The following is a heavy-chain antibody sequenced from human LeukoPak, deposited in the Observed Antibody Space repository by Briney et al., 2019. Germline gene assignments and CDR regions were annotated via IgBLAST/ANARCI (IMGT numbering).Heavy chain of an antibody. Sequence: ASVKVSCKASGYTFSSYDINWVRQAPGQGLEWMGWISAYNGNSHYTQKFQGRVTMTTDTSTSTAYMELRSLRSDDTAVYYCAREQQLIRGDYWGQGTLVTVSS. CDR1: GYTFSSYD. CDR2: ISAYNGNS. J-gene: IGHJ4*02. CDR3: AREQQLIRGDY. D-gene: IGHD6-13*01. V-gene: IGHV1-18*01.